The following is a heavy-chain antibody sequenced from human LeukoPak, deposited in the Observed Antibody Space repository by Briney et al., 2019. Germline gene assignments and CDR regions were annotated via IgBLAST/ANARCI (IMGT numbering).Heavy chain of an antibody. Sequence: ASVKVSCKASGYTFTSYYMHWVRQAPGQGLEWMGIINPSGGSTSYAQKFQGRVTMTTDTSTTTVYMELSSLRSEGTAVYYCARDMGYSYGTYGMDVWGQGTTVTVSS. CDR3: ARDMGYSYGTYGMDV. CDR2: INPSGGST. J-gene: IGHJ6*02. D-gene: IGHD5-18*01. CDR1: GYTFTSYY. V-gene: IGHV1-46*01.